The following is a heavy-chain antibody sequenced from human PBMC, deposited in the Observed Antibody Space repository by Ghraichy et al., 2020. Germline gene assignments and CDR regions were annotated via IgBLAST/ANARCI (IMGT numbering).Heavy chain of an antibody. J-gene: IGHJ4*02. D-gene: IGHD6-19*01. CDR1: GGSISSSSYY. CDR3: ARQYSSGWHFDY. Sequence: SETLSLTCTVSGGSISSSSYYWGWIRQPPGKGLEWIGSIYYSGSTYYNPSLKSRVTISVDTSKNQFSLKLSSVTAADTAVYYCARQYSSGWHFDYWGQGTLVTVSS. CDR2: IYYSGST. V-gene: IGHV4-39*01.